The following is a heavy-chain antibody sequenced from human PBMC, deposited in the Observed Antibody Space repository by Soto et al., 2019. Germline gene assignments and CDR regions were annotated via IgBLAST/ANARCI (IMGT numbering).Heavy chain of an antibody. CDR3: ARVGGSYSSSGYYYYYYGMDV. CDR1: GYTFTSYY. Sequence: GASVKVSCKASGYTFTSYYMHWVRQAPGQGLEWMGIINHSGGSTSYAQKFQGRVTMTRDTSTSTVYMALSSLRSEDTAVYYCARVGGSYSSSGYYYYYYGMDVWGQGTTVTVSS. D-gene: IGHD6-6*01. V-gene: IGHV1-46*01. CDR2: INHSGGST. J-gene: IGHJ6*02.